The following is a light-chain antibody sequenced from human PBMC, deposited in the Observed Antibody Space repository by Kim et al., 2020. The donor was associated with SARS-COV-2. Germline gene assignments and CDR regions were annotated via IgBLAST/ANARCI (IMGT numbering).Light chain of an antibody. J-gene: IGLJ1*01. CDR3: QSYDSSLSGFYV. CDR2: GNS. V-gene: IGLV1-40*01. CDR1: SSNSGAGYD. Sequence: GTSSCTGSSSNSGAGYDVHWYQQLPGTAPKLLIYGNSNRPSGVPDRFSGSKSGTSASLAITGLQAEDEADYYCQSYDSSLSGFYVFGTGTKVTVL.